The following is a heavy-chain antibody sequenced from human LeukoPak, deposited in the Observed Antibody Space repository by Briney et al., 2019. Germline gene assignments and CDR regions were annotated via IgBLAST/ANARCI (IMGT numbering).Heavy chain of an antibody. V-gene: IGHV5-51*01. D-gene: IGHD3-10*01. CDR2: NYPADPDT. Sequence: GESLKISCKGSGYSFTSYWIGWVRQMPGKGLEWMGINYPADPDTRYSPSFQGQVTISADKSISTAYLQWSSLKASDPAMYYCARQETTYYYGSGSYSNWFDPWGRGTLVTVSS. CDR3: ARQETTYYYGSGSYSNWFDP. CDR1: GYSFTSYW. J-gene: IGHJ5*02.